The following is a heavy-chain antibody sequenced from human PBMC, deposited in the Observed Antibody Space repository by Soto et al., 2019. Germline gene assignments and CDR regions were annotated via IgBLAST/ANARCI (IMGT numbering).Heavy chain of an antibody. CDR1: GDSVSSNSAG. J-gene: IGHJ6*03. V-gene: IGHV6-1*01. D-gene: IGHD1-1*01. CDR2: TYYKSKWYY. Sequence: SQTLSLTCDISGDSVSSNSAGWNWIRQTPSKDFEWLGRTYYKSKWYYTYAASVKSRITVSPYTSKNQFSLQLTSVTPEDTAVYYCARGSWDDVSGHYYMDVWDKGTTVTVSS. CDR3: ARGSWDDVSGHYYMDV.